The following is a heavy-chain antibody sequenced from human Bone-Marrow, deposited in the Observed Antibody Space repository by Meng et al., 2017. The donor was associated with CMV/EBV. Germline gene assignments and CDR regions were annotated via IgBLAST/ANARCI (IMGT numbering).Heavy chain of an antibody. CDR3: ARKYSSSSILDAFDI. CDR1: GGSISSYY. D-gene: IGHD6-6*01. Sequence: SETLSLTCTVSGGSISSYYWSWIRQPPGKGLEWIGYIYYSGSTNYNPSLKSRVTISVDTSKNQFSLKLSSVTAADTAVYYCARKYSSSSILDAFDIWGQGTRVTVSS. CDR2: IYYSGST. J-gene: IGHJ3*02. V-gene: IGHV4-59*01.